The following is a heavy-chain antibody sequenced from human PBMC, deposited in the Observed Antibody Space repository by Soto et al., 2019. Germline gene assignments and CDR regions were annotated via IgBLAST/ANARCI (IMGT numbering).Heavy chain of an antibody. CDR1: GFTFTMYW. D-gene: IGHD3-3*01. V-gene: IGHV3-74*01. J-gene: IGHJ6*02. CDR2: VNSDGTGT. Sequence: GGSLRLSCEASGFTFTMYWMHWVRQAPGKGLVWVSRVNSDGTGTTYADSVKGRFTVSRDNAKNSLYLQMNSLRDEGTAVYYCARDMVRFLEWLNYYYGMDVWGQGTTVTVSS. CDR3: ARDMVRFLEWLNYYYGMDV.